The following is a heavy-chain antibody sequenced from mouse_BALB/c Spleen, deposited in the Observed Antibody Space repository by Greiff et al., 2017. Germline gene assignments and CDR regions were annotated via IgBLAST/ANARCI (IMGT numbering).Heavy chain of an antibody. J-gene: IGHJ4*01. CDR2: IWAGGST. Sequence: VQGVESGPGLVAPSQSLSITCTVSGFSLTSYGVHWVRQPPGKGLEWLGVIWAGGSTNYNSALMSRLSISKDNSKSQVFLKMNSLQTDDTAMYYCASLHGYYAMDYWGQGTSVTVSS. V-gene: IGHV2-9*02. CDR1: GFSLTSYG. D-gene: IGHD2-10*01. CDR3: ASLHGYYAMDY.